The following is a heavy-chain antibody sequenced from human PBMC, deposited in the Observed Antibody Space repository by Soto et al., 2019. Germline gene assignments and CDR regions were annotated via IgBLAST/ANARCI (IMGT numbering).Heavy chain of an antibody. V-gene: IGHV3-48*03. Sequence: LRLSCAASGFAFGFYEMNWVRQAPGQGLEWISYISTGGDATYYADSVKGRFTISRDNARNSLYVQMNSLRAEDTAVYYCVRDGYGDPYYYYGMDVWGQGTTVTVSS. D-gene: IGHD4-17*01. CDR1: GFAFGFYE. CDR3: VRDGYGDPYYYYGMDV. J-gene: IGHJ6*02. CDR2: ISTGGDAT.